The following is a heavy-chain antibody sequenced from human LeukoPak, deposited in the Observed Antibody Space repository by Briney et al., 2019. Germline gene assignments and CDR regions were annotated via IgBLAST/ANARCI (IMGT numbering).Heavy chain of an antibody. CDR3: ARDYDTSGYYFS. D-gene: IGHD3-22*01. CDR2: ISYDGTNK. Sequence: GGSLRLSCAASGFTFSNYAMHWVRQAPGKGLEWVAVISYDGTNKYYADSVKGRFTISRDNSKNTLYLQMNSLRAEDTAIYYCARDYDTSGYYFSWGQGTLVTVSS. V-gene: IGHV3-30-3*01. CDR1: GFTFSNYA. J-gene: IGHJ4*02.